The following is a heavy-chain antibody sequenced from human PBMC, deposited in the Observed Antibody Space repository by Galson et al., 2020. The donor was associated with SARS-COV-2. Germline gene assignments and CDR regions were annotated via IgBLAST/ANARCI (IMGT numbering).Heavy chain of an antibody. J-gene: IGHJ5*02. D-gene: IGHD3-16*01. Sequence: GGSLRLSCAASGFTFSSYGMHWVRQAPGKGLEWVAVISYDGSNKYYADSVKGRFTISRDNSKNTLYLQMNSLRAEDTAVYYCAREPTVVTPLGEVPWGQGTLVTVSS. CDR2: ISYDGSNK. V-gene: IGHV3-30*03. CDR3: AREPTVVTPLGEVP. CDR1: GFTFSSYG.